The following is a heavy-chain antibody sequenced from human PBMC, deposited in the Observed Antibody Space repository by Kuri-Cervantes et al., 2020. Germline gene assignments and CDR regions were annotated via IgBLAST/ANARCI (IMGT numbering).Heavy chain of an antibody. CDR1: GFTFSSSW. CDR3: AREPYGSGSYYFDY. D-gene: IGHD3-10*01. J-gene: IGHJ4*02. Sequence: ESLKISCAASGFTFSSSWMHWVRQTPGKGLEWVSGISWNSGSIGYADSVKGRFTISRDNSKNTLYLQMNSLRAEDTAVYYCAREPYGSGSYYFDYWGQGTLVTVSS. V-gene: IGHV3-74*01. CDR2: ISWNSGSI.